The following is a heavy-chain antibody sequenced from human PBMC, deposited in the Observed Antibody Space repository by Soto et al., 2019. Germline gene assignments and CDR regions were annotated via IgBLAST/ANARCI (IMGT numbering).Heavy chain of an antibody. CDR2: IYPGDSDT. D-gene: IGHD2-8*01. Sequence: GGSLKIFRKGSGYSLSSYWIGWGGPMPGEGLEWMGIIYPGDSDTRYSPSFQGQVTISADKSISTAYLQWSSLKASDTAMYYCATHSDCTNGVCYDAFDIWGQGTMVTVSS. CDR1: GYSLSSYW. CDR3: ATHSDCTNGVCYDAFDI. V-gene: IGHV5-51*01. J-gene: IGHJ3*02.